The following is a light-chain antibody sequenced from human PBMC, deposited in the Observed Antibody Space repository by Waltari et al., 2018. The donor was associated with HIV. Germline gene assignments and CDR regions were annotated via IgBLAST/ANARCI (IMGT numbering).Light chain of an antibody. CDR1: NSDIGSYSF. Sequence: QSALTQPASVSAFPGQTITISCTGTNSDIGSYSFVSWYQQSPGKAPKLLIYEVSNPPPGVSDRFSGSKSGNSASLTVSGLQADDEADYYCSSFTTLNTLIFGGGTTLTVL. V-gene: IGLV2-14*01. CDR3: SSFTTLNTLI. CDR2: EVS. J-gene: IGLJ2*01.